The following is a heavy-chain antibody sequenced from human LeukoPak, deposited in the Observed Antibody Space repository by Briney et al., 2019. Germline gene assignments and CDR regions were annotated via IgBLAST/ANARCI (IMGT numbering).Heavy chain of an antibody. J-gene: IGHJ4*02. CDR3: ARDLKRGYSSGRYSWGTGSSNDY. D-gene: IGHD6-19*01. CDR2: IIPIFGTP. CDR1: GGTFSSYA. Sequence: SVKVSCKASGGTFSSYAINWVRQAPGQGLEWMGGIIPIFGTPTYAQKLQGRVTMTTDTSTSTAYMELRSLRSDDTAVYYCARDLKRGYSSGRYSWGTGSSNDYWGQGTLVTVSS. V-gene: IGHV1-69*05.